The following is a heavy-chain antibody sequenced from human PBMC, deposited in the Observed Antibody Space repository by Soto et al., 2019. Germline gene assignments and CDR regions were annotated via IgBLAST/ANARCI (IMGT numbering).Heavy chain of an antibody. Sequence: EVQLLESGGGLVQPGGSLRLSCEASGFTFSSYAMSWVRQAPGKGLEWVSAIGVSGDTTYYADSVKGRFTISRDNSKNTLYLQMGSLRAEETAVYYCATVRRFGELRSLYWGQGTLVTVSS. CDR1: GFTFSSYA. CDR2: IGVSGDTT. D-gene: IGHD3-10*01. J-gene: IGHJ4*02. V-gene: IGHV3-23*01. CDR3: ATVRRFGELRSLY.